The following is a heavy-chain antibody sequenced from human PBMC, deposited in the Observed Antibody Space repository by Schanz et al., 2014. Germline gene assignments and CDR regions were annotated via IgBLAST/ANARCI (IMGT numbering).Heavy chain of an antibody. CDR2: INPNSGET. D-gene: IGHD5-12*01. V-gene: IGHV1-2*02. CDR1: GYSFTEYF. J-gene: IGHJ4*02. Sequence: QVHLVQSGSEVKKPGASVKVSCLASGYSFTEYFLHWVRQAPGQGLEWMGWINPNSGETNYEQKSKVRVPLTSEASISTTLMELSGLTSDDAATYFCARARYAGYDGSGYWGQGTLLIVSS. CDR3: ARARYAGYDGSGY.